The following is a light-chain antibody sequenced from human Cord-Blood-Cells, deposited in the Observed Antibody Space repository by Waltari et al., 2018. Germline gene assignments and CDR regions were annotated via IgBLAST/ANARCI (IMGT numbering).Light chain of an antibody. CDR2: DVS. CDR3: SSYTSSSSLV. CDR1: SRDVGGYNY. V-gene: IGLV2-14*01. Sequence: QSALTQPASVSGSPAQSITISCTGTSRDVGGYNYVSWYQQHPGKAPKLMLYDVSNRPSGVSNRFSGSKSGNTASLTISGLQAEDEADYYCSSYTSSSSLVFGGGTKLTVL. J-gene: IGLJ2*01.